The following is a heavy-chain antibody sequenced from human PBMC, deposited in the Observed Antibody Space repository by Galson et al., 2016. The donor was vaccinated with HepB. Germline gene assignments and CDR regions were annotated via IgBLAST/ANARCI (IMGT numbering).Heavy chain of an antibody. V-gene: IGHV4-34*01. D-gene: IGHD1-7*01. CDR3: ARGKFELRVSDY. Sequence: SETLSLTCTVSNDSITNHYWSWIRQPPGKGLEWIGEINYTANTRYNSSLKSRVTISRDTSNNQFSLKLNSVTAADTAVYYCARGKFELRVSDYWGQGILVTVSS. CDR2: INYTANT. CDR1: NDSITNHY. J-gene: IGHJ4*02.